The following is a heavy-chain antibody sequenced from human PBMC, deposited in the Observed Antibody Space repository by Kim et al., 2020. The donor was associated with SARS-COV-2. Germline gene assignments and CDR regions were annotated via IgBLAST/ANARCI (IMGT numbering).Heavy chain of an antibody. CDR1: GFTFSSYA. Sequence: GGSLRLSCAASGFTFSSYAMHWVRQAPGKGLEWVAVISYDGSNKYYADSVKGRFTISRDNSKNTLYLQMNSLRAEDTAVYYCARDIGIPGRYGSGSYYNAGWFDPWGQGTLVTVSS. CDR3: ARDIGIPGRYGSGSYYNAGWFDP. V-gene: IGHV3-30-3*01. CDR2: ISYDGSNK. J-gene: IGHJ5*02. D-gene: IGHD3-10*01.